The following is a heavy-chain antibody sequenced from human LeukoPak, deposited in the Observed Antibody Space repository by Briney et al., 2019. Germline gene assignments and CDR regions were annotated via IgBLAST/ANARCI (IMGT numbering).Heavy chain of an antibody. CDR3: ARDKGSSSWPYYFDY. D-gene: IGHD6-13*01. CDR1: GGSISSGDYY. J-gene: IGHJ4*02. V-gene: IGHV4-30-4*01. CDR2: IYYSGST. Sequence: PSETLSLTCTVSGGSISSGDYYWSWLRQPPGKGLEWIGYIYYSGSTYYHPSLKSRVTISVDTSKYQFSLKLSSVTAADTAVYYCARDKGSSSWPYYFDYWGQGTLVTVSS.